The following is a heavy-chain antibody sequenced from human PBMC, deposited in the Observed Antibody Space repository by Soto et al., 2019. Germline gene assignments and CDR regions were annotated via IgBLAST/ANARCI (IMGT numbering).Heavy chain of an antibody. CDR3: VRAKSAAAGDSIFDY. Sequence: QLQLQESGSGLVKPSQTLSLTCAVSGGSISGSTYSWSWIRQPPGKGLEWIGYIYDSGNTYYNPSLKSQFSISVDRSKNQFSLKSSSATAANMAVYYCVRAKSAAAGDSIFDYWCQRDLVTVSP. J-gene: IGHJ4*02. CDR1: GGSISGSTYS. D-gene: IGHD6-13*01. CDR2: IYDSGNT. V-gene: IGHV4-30-2*01.